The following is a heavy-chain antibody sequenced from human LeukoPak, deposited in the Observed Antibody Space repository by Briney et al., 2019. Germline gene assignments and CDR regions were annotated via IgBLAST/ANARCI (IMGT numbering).Heavy chain of an antibody. CDR1: GFTFSSYA. CDR2: ISGSGGST. CDR3: AKDNSAVVARGGDY. D-gene: IGHD2/OR15-2a*01. J-gene: IGHJ4*02. V-gene: IGHV3-23*01. Sequence: GGSLRLSCAASGFTFSSYAMSWVRQAPGKGLEWVSVISGSGGSTSYADSVKGRFTISRDNSKNTLYLQMNSLRAEDTAVYYCAKDNSAVVARGGDYWGQGTLVSVSS.